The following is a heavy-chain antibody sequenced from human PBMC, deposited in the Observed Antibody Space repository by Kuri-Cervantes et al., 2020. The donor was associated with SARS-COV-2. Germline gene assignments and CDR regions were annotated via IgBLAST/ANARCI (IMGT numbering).Heavy chain of an antibody. CDR3: ARGATDISLVLVVMTGAAHYFDH. CDR2: INQSGST. Sequence: SQTLSLICAFYGGSFRRYYWTWIRQSPGKGLEWIGEINQSGSTNYNPSLKSRVTISPDTSKNQFSLRLSSVTAADTAVYYCARGATDISLVLVVMTGAAHYFDHWGRGTLVTVSS. J-gene: IGHJ4*02. D-gene: IGHD3-22*01. CDR1: GGSFRRYY. V-gene: IGHV4-34*01.